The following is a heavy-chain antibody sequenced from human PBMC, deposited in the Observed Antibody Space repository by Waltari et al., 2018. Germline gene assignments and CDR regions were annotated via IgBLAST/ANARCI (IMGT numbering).Heavy chain of an antibody. Sequence: QVQLQESGPGLVKPSETLSLHCAVSGYSISSNYFWGWVRQPPGKGLEWIGHIYDIGTIFYNPSLKSRVTISLDTSKNHFSLKLSSLTAADTAVYFCARGLSKVADYWGQGILVTVSS. CDR2: IYDIGTI. CDR1: GYSISSNYF. J-gene: IGHJ4*02. CDR3: ARGLSKVADY. V-gene: IGHV4-38-2*01. D-gene: IGHD1-26*01.